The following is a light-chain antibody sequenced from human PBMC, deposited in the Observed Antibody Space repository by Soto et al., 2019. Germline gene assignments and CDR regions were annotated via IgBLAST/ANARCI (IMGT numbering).Light chain of an antibody. J-gene: IGLJ1*01. CDR2: DVS. Sequence: QSALTQPASVSGSPGQSITISCTGTSSDVGGYNYVSWYQQYPGKAPKVMIYDVSNRPSGVSDRLSGSKSGNTASLTISGLQAEDEADYYCSSYRSSSTPYVFGAGTKLTVL. CDR3: SSYRSSSTPYV. CDR1: SSDVGGYNY. V-gene: IGLV2-14*01.